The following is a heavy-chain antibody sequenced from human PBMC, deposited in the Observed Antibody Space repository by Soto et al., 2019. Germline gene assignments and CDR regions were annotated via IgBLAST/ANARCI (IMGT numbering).Heavy chain of an antibody. V-gene: IGHV3-21*01. CDR3: ARDTLIDIVVVPAAMQRWFYP. Sequence: EVQLVESGGGLVKPGGSLRLSCAASGFTFSSYSMNWVRQAPGKGLEWVSSISSSSSDIYYADSVKGRFTISRDNAKNALYLQMNRLRAEETAVYYCARDTLIDIVVVPAAMQRWFYPLGQGNLVTVSS. CDR2: ISSSSSDI. CDR1: GFTFSSYS. J-gene: IGHJ5*02. D-gene: IGHD2-2*01.